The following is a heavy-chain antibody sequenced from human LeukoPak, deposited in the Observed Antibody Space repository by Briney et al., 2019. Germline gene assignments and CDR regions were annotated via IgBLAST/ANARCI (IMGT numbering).Heavy chain of an antibody. CDR1: GFTFDDYA. Sequence: GGSLRLSCAASGFTFDDYAMHWVRQAPGKGLEWVSGISWNSGSIGYADSVKGRFTISRDNAKNSLYLQMNSLRAEDTALYYCAKAHYYGPRPGVYWFDPWGQGTLVTVSS. J-gene: IGHJ5*02. D-gene: IGHD3-10*01. CDR2: ISWNSGSI. V-gene: IGHV3-9*01. CDR3: AKAHYYGPRPGVYWFDP.